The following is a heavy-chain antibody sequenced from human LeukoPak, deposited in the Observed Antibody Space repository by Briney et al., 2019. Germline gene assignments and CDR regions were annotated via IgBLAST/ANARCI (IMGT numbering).Heavy chain of an antibody. CDR2: FSGGGDS. CDR3: ARDNRATLGGFDY. Sequence: GGTLRLSCAASGFTSGIYATSWVRQAPGKGLEWVSAFSGGGDSFYADSVKGRFTISRDNSKNTLYLQMNSLRAEDTAVYYCARDNRATLGGFDYWGQGTLVTVSS. D-gene: IGHD1-26*01. J-gene: IGHJ4*02. CDR1: GFTSGIYA. V-gene: IGHV3-23*01.